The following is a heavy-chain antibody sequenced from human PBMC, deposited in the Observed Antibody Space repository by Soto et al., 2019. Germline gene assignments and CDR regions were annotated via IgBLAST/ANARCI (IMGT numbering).Heavy chain of an antibody. V-gene: IGHV3-23*01. CDR1: GLPHSSFA. J-gene: IGHJ4*02. Sequence: EVQLLESGGGLVQPGGSLRLSCTASGLPHSSFAMMWVRQAPGKGLECVAGIYGSGRGIEYADSVKGRFTISRDNSRNTVYLQMTDLRADDTAVYYCTTDPHSKTYSSGWYLPFDYWGQGTLVTVSS. CDR2: IYGSGRGI. D-gene: IGHD6-19*01. CDR3: TTDPHSKTYSSGWYLPFDY.